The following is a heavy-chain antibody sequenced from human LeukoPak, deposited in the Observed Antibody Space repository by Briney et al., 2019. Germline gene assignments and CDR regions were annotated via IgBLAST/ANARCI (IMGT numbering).Heavy chain of an antibody. CDR2: IIPLFQTA. V-gene: IGHV1-69*06. D-gene: IGHD3-16*01. CDR1: GYTFTGYY. Sequence: SVKVSCKASGYTFTGYYMHWVRQAPGQGLEWMGGIIPLFQTADYKQKFQGRVSITADRSTSTVYMELSSLKSDDTAVYYCARGIDVSHFYDNNAYTFRSASDIWGQGTVVTVSS. CDR3: ARGIDVSHFYDNNAYTFRSASDI. J-gene: IGHJ3*02.